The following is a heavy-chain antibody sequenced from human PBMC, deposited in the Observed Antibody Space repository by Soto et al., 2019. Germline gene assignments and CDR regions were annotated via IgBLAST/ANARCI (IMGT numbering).Heavy chain of an antibody. CDR1: GFTFSSYA. Sequence: GGSLRLSCAASGFTFSSYAMSWFRQAPGKGLEWVSAISGSGGSTYYADSVKGRFTISRDNSKNTLYLQMNSLRAEDTAVYYCAKCMIVVVPGSLVDVWGQGTTVTVSS. D-gene: IGHD3-22*01. CDR2: ISGSGGST. CDR3: AKCMIVVVPGSLVDV. J-gene: IGHJ6*02. V-gene: IGHV3-23*01.